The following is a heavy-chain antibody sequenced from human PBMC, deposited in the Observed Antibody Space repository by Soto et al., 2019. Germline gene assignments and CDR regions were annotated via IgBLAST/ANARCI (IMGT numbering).Heavy chain of an antibody. CDR1: GYSVTSSDYY. J-gene: IGHJ6*02. CDR3: APLSVSLSGPYGIHV. D-gene: IGHD2-15*01. CDR2: MFYSGLT. V-gene: IGHV4-39*01. Sequence: SETLSLTCSVSGYSVTSSDYYWAWIRQPSGKGLEWIGSMFYSGLTYYNPSLKSRVTLSVDTSKNQFSVRLNSVTAADTAVYYCAPLSVSLSGPYGIHVWGQGTTVTVSS.